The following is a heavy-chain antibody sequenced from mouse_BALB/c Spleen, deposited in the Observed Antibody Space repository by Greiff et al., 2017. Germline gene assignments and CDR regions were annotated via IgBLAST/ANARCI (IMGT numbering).Heavy chain of an antibody. Sequence: QVQLQQSGAELARPGASVKMSCKASGYTFTSYTMHWVKQRPGQGLEWIGYINPSSGYTNYNQKFKDKATLTADKSSSTAYMQLSSLTSEDSAVYYCARGDGNYWYFDVWGAGTTVTVSS. J-gene: IGHJ1*01. V-gene: IGHV1-4*01. CDR3: ARGDGNYWYFDV. D-gene: IGHD2-1*01. CDR2: INPSSGYT. CDR1: GYTFTSYT.